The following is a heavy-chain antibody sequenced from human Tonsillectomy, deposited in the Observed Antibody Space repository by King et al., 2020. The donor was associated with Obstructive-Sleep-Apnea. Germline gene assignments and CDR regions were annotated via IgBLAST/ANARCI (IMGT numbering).Heavy chain of an antibody. CDR2: INQDGNEK. V-gene: IGHV3-7*04. D-gene: IGHD6-13*01. CDR3: ARGSSAAS. CDR1: GFVFSTYG. J-gene: IGHJ5*02. Sequence: VQLVESGGGLVQPGGSLRLSCVTSGFVFSTYGMTWVRQAPGKGLEWVANINQDGNEKHYVDSVKGRFTISRDNAKNSLYLQMDSLRAEDTAVYYCARGSSAASWGQGTLVTVSS.